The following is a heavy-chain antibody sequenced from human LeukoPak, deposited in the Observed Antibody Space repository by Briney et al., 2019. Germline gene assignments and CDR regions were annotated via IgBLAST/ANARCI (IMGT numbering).Heavy chain of an antibody. J-gene: IGHJ4*02. Sequence: GGSLRLSCAASEFTFSSYSMNWVRQAPGKGLEWVSVIYSGGSTYYADSVKGRFTISRDNSKNTVYLQMNSLRAEDTAVYYCARRYSSSWCHDYWGQGTLVTVSS. V-gene: IGHV3-53*01. CDR1: EFTFSSYS. CDR3: ARRYSSSWCHDY. CDR2: IYSGGST. D-gene: IGHD6-13*01.